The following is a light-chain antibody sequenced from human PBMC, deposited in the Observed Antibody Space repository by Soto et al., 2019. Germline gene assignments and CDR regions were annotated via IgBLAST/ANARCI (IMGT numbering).Light chain of an antibody. CDR2: KAS. Sequence: DIQMTQSPSTLSASVEDRVTIPCRASQTINVYLAWYQQKPGKAPKLLVYKASTLETGVPSRFSGSGSGTEFTLTISSLQPDDFATYYCQQYHSYPYTFGQGTKLETK. CDR1: QTINVY. CDR3: QQYHSYPYT. J-gene: IGKJ2*01. V-gene: IGKV1-5*03.